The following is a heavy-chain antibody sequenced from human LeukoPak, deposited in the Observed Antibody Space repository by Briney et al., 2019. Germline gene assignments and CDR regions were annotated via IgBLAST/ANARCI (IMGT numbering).Heavy chain of an antibody. V-gene: IGHV1-46*01. Sequence: ASVKVSCKPSGYIFSRYNIHWVRQAPGQGLEWMGTFNPRGGSTSYAQKFQGRVTLTGDTSTSTVYMEVSSLRSEDTAVYYCARDIDGGDYLTPFDYWGQGTLVTVSS. CDR2: FNPRGGST. CDR3: ARDIDGGDYLTPFDY. CDR1: GYIFSRYN. J-gene: IGHJ4*02. D-gene: IGHD2-21*01.